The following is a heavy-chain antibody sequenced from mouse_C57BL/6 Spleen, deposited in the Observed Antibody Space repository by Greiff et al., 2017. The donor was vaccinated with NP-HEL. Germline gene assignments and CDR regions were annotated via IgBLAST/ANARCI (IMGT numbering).Heavy chain of an antibody. CDR1: GYTFTSYG. Sequence: QVQLQQSGAELARPGASVKLSCKASGYTFTSYGISWVKQRTGQGLEWIGEIYPRSGNTYYTEKFKGKATLTADKSSSTAYMELRSLTSEDSAVYFCARWLLRRDFDYWGQGTTLTVSS. J-gene: IGHJ2*01. CDR3: ARWLLRRDFDY. V-gene: IGHV1-81*01. CDR2: IYPRSGNT. D-gene: IGHD2-3*01.